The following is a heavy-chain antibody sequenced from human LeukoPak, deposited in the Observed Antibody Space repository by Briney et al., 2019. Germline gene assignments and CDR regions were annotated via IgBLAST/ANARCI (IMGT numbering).Heavy chain of an antibody. J-gene: IGHJ4*02. D-gene: IGHD4-17*01. Sequence: GGSLRLSCAASGFTFNDYTMNWVRQAPGKGLEWVSSLTSSSSYKFYADSVKGRFTISRDDAKYSLYLQMNSLRAEDTAVYYCARVSGEYRDYWGQGTLVTVSP. CDR1: GFTFNDYT. V-gene: IGHV3-21*01. CDR3: ARVSGEYRDY. CDR2: LTSSSSYK.